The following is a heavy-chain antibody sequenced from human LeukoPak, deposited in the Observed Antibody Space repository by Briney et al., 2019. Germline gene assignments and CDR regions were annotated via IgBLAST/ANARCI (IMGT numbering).Heavy chain of an antibody. CDR3: ARDPLYSGSYGRRRSYFNY. CDR1: GYTFTGYY. Sequence: ASVKVSCKASGYTFTGYYMHWVRQAPGQGLEWMGWISAYNGNTNYAQKLQGRVTMTTDTSTSTAYMELRSLRSDDTAVYYCARDPLYSGSYGRRRSYFNYWGQGTLVTVSS. CDR2: ISAYNGNT. V-gene: IGHV1-18*04. D-gene: IGHD1-26*01. J-gene: IGHJ4*02.